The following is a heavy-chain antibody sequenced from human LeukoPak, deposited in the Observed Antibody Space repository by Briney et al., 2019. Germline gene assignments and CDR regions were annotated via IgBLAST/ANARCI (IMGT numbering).Heavy chain of an antibody. V-gene: IGHV3-7*04. J-gene: IGHJ4*02. Sequence: PGGSLRLSCAASGLTFSRHWMTWVRQAPGKGLEWVANIKQDGSEKYYVDSVKGRFTISRDNAKNSLYLQMNSLRAEDTAVYCCARAIYCSSGSCYIDYWGQGTLVTVSS. CDR3: ARAIYCSSGSCYIDY. CDR2: IKQDGSEK. CDR1: GLTFSRHW. D-gene: IGHD2-15*01.